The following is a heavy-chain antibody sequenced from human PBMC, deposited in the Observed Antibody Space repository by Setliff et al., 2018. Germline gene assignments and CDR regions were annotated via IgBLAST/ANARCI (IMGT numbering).Heavy chain of an antibody. CDR3: ARKGISALSGAFDM. CDR2: IYTSGST. V-gene: IGHV4-4*07. D-gene: IGHD1-26*01. J-gene: IGHJ3*02. Sequence: SETLSLTCTVSGGSISNYYWSWIRQPAGKGLEWIGRIYTSGSTNYNPSLKSRVTMSVDTSKNQFSLKLSSVTAADTAVYYCARKGISALSGAFDMWGQVTMVTVSS. CDR1: GGSISNYY.